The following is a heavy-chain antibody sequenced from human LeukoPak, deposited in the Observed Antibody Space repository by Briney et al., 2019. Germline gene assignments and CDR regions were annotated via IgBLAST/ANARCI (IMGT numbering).Heavy chain of an antibody. CDR1: GGSISNRGYD. CDR2: IYYSGST. D-gene: IGHD3-22*01. CDR3: AKTYYSDPFDY. Sequence: SETLSLTGSVSGGSISNRGYDWDWIRQPPGKGLERIANIYYSGSTYYNPSLKSRVTISVNTSKTQFTRRLIAVNAADTAVNNCAKTYYSDPFDYWGQGTLVTVSS. V-gene: IGHV4-39*01. J-gene: IGHJ4*02.